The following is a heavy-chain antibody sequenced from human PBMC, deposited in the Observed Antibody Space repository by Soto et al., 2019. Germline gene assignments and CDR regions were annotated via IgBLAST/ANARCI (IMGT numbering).Heavy chain of an antibody. J-gene: IGHJ6*02. CDR3: ACIFSGGYGYGFYYYGMDV. CDR2: IYYSGST. Sequence: SETLSLTCTVSGGSISSSSYYWCWIRHPPGKGLEWIGSIYYSGSTYYNPSLKSRVTISVDTSKNQFSLKLSSVTAADTAVYYCACIFSGGYGYGFYYYGMDVWGQGTTVT. D-gene: IGHD5-18*01. CDR1: GGSISSSSYY. V-gene: IGHV4-39*01.